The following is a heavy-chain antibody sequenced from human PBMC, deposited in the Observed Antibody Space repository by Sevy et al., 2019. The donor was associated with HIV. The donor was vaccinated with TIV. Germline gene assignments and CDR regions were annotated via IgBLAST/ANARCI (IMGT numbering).Heavy chain of an antibody. J-gene: IGHJ4*02. V-gene: IGHV3-66*02. D-gene: IGHD6-13*01. Sequence: GGSLRLSCAASGFTVSSNYMSWVRQAPGKGLEWVSVIYSGGSTYYADSVKGRFTISRDNSKNTLYLQMNSLRAEDTAVYYSARHHSSSWYYFDYWGQGTLVTVSS. CDR2: IYSGGST. CDR1: GFTVSSNY. CDR3: ARHHSSSWYYFDY.